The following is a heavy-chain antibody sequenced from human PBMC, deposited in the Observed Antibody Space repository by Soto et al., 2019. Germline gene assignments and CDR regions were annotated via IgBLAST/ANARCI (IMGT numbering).Heavy chain of an antibody. J-gene: IGHJ4*02. CDR1: GLTFSSSW. CDR3: ARDLGYQTLDY. V-gene: IGHV3-7*01. D-gene: IGHD6-25*01. CDR2: IKQDGSEK. Sequence: EVQLVESGGGLVQPGGSLRLSCAASGLTFSSSWMSWARQAPGKGLEWVANIKQDGSEKYYLDSVKGRFTISRDNAKNSLYLQMSSLRAEDTAVYYCARDLGYQTLDYWGQGTLVTVSS.